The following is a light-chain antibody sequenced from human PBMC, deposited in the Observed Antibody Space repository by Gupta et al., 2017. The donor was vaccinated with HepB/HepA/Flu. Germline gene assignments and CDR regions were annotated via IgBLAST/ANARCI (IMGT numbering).Light chain of an antibody. CDR1: SSNIGSNY. CDR3: AAWDDSLSGYV. Sequence: QSVLTQPPSAPGTPRQRATISCSGSSSNIGSNYVYWYQQLPGTAPKLLIYRNNQRPSGVPDRFSCSKSGTSASLAISGRRSEDEADYYCAAWDDSLSGYVFGTGTKVTVL. V-gene: IGLV1-47*01. J-gene: IGLJ1*01. CDR2: RNN.